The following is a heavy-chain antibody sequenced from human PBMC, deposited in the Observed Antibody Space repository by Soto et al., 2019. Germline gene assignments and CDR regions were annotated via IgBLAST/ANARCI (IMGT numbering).Heavy chain of an antibody. D-gene: IGHD2-2*02. CDR3: AKSPNFYCSSPNCYKYYFDY. CDR1: GFTFNTYG. CDR2: ISYDGSDK. V-gene: IGHV3-30*18. Sequence: GGSLRLSCAASGFTFNTYGMHWVRQAPGKGLEWVAVISYDGSDKCYADSVKGRFTISRDNSKNALYLQMSSLRLEDTAIYYCAKSPNFYCSSPNCYKYYFDYWGQGTLVTVS. J-gene: IGHJ4*02.